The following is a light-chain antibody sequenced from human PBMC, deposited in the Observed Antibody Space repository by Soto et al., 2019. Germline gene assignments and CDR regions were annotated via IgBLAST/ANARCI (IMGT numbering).Light chain of an antibody. CDR2: SND. V-gene: IGLV1-44*01. CDR3: AAWDDSLNAYV. J-gene: IGLJ1*01. Sequence: QSVLTQPPSVSGTPGQRVTISCSGSSSSIGSNTVNWYQQLPGTAPRLLIYSNDQRPSGVPDRFSGSKSGTSASLAISGLQSEDEADYYCAAWDDSLNAYVFGNGTKVTVL. CDR1: SSSIGSNT.